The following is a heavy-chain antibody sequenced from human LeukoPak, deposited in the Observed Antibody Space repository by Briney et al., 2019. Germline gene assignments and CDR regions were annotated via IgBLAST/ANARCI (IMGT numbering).Heavy chain of an antibody. J-gene: IGHJ4*02. D-gene: IGHD2-2*01. Sequence: ASVNVSCKSSGCTFRSYAISWVRQAPGQGLEWMGWISAYNGNTNYAQKLQGRVTMTTDTSTSTAYMELRRLRSDDTAVYYCAREAQLLPHFDYWGQGPLVTVSS. CDR2: ISAYNGNT. CDR1: GCTFRSYA. V-gene: IGHV1-18*01. CDR3: AREAQLLPHFDY.